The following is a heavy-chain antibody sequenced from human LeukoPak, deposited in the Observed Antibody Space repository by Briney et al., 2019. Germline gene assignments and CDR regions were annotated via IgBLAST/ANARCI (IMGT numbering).Heavy chain of an antibody. Sequence: PGGSLRLSCAASGFTFSSYWMSWVRQAPGEGLEWVSGITGSGTGTYYADSVKGRFTISRDNSRNTLYLEMSNLRAEDTAIYYCAKDETLSGVNYFAYWGQGTLVTVSS. CDR2: ITGSGTGT. D-gene: IGHD3-3*01. CDR1: GFTFSSYW. V-gene: IGHV3-23*01. J-gene: IGHJ4*02. CDR3: AKDETLSGVNYFAY.